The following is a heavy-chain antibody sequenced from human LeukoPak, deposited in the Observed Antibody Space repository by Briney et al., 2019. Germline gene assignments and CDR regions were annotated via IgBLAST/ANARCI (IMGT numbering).Heavy chain of an antibody. V-gene: IGHV3-23*01. D-gene: IGHD3-16*01. Sequence: AGGSLRLSCAASGFPFSNYVITWVRQTPGKGLEWVAAISGSGGSTFYTDSVKGRFAISRDNSRNTVYLQMNSLTAEDTAVYYCAKNGGGLGYWGQGTLVTVSS. CDR3: AKNGGGLGY. CDR2: ISGSGGST. J-gene: IGHJ4*02. CDR1: GFPFSNYV.